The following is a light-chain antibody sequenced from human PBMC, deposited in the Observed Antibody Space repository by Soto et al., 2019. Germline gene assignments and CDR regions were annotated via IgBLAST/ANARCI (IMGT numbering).Light chain of an antibody. Sequence: QSVLTQPPSVSGAPGQRVTISCIGSSSNIGSGYDVHWYQQFPRTAPKLLISGDSNRPSGVPDRFSGSKSGTSAFLAITGVQDEEEADFYFSLYGGSNNFVVFGGGTKVTVL. J-gene: IGLJ2*01. CDR2: GDS. CDR1: SSNIGSGYD. CDR3: SLYGGSNNFVV. V-gene: IGLV1-40*01.